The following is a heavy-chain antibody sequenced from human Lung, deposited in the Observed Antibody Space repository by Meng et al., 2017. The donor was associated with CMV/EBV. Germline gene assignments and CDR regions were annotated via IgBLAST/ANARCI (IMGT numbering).Heavy chain of an antibody. CDR3: ASFPPPGKQWLVTDY. D-gene: IGHD6-19*01. V-gene: IGHV4-4*02. Sequence: GRLQETGPGPVKPSGTLTLTCAVSGGSISSSNWLSWVRQPPGKGLEWIGEIYHSGSTNYNPSLKSRVTISVDKSKNQFSLKLSSVTAADTAVYYCASFPPPGKQWLVTDYWGQGTLVTVSS. CDR2: IYHSGST. CDR1: GGSISSSNW. J-gene: IGHJ4*02.